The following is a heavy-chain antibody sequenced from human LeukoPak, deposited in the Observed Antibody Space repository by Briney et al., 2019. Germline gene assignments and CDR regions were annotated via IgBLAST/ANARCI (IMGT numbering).Heavy chain of an antibody. Sequence: GGSLRLSCAASGFTFDNYGMSWVRQAPGKGLEWVSGINWNGGSIGYADSVKGRFTISRDNSKNTLYLQMNSLRAGDTAVYYCAKTIVTYYYATSGYSFSDYWGQGTLVTVSS. J-gene: IGHJ4*02. D-gene: IGHD3-22*01. CDR1: GFTFDNYG. CDR2: INWNGGSI. V-gene: IGHV3-20*04. CDR3: AKTIVTYYYATSGYSFSDY.